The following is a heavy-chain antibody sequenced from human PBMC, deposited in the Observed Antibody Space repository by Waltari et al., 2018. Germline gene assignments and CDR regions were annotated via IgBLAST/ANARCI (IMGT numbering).Heavy chain of an antibody. V-gene: IGHV5-51*01. Sequence: FTNYWIGWVRQMPGKGLEWMGIIYPGDSDTTYSPSFEGQVTISADKSISIAYLQWSSLKASDTAMYYCVRQVGTNWFDPWGQGTLVTVSS. D-gene: IGHD5-12*01. CDR2: IYPGDSDT. CDR3: VRQVGTNWFDP. J-gene: IGHJ5*02. CDR1: FTNYW.